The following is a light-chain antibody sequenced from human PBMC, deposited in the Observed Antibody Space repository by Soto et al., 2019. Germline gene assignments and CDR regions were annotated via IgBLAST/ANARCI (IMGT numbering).Light chain of an antibody. CDR2: DVS. CDR3: CSNAGSYEV. CDR1: SSDVGGYNY. Sequence: QSALTQPRSVSGCPGQSVTISCTGTSSDVGGYNYVSWYQQHPGKAPKGMIYDVSERPSGVPDRFSGSKSGNTASLTISGLQAEDEADYYCCSNAGSYEVFGGGTKVTVL. J-gene: IGLJ2*01. V-gene: IGLV2-11*01.